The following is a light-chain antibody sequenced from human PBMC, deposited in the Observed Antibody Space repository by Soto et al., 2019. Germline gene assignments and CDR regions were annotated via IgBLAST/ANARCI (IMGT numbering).Light chain of an antibody. CDR2: EGS. CDR1: STDIGDYDY. V-gene: IGLV2-23*03. Sequence: QSALTQPPSASGSPGQSVTISCSGTSTDIGDYDYVSWYQQHPGKAPKLMIYEGSKRPSGVSNRCSGSKSGNTASLPISGLQAADEADYYCCSYAGSSTFVVFGGGTKLTVL. CDR3: CSYAGSSTFVV. J-gene: IGLJ3*02.